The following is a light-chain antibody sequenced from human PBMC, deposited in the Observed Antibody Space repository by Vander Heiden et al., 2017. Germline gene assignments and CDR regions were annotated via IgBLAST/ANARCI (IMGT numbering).Light chain of an antibody. Sequence: DIQMTQSPSSLSASVGDRDTITCRASQGIGTSLAWYQQKQGKVPDLLIYAEYILRSGVPSRFSGSGCGTDLTLTISSLQPEDVATYYCQKYSSAPPWTFGQGTKVEIK. CDR2: AEY. J-gene: IGKJ1*01. CDR1: QGIGTS. CDR3: QKYSSAPPWT. V-gene: IGKV1-27*01.